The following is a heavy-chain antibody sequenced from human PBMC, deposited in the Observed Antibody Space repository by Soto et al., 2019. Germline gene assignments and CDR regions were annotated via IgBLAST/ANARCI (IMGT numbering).Heavy chain of an antibody. Sequence: GGSLRLSCAASGITFSNAWMTWVRQAPGKGLEWVGRIKSITDGGTTDYAAPVKGRFTISRDDSKDTLYLQMNNLRTEDTAVYHCTADSADIVVVPATFGMDVWGQGTTVTVSS. CDR3: TADSADIVVVPATFGMDV. J-gene: IGHJ6*02. CDR1: GITFSNAW. CDR2: IKSITDGGTT. V-gene: IGHV3-15*01. D-gene: IGHD2-2*01.